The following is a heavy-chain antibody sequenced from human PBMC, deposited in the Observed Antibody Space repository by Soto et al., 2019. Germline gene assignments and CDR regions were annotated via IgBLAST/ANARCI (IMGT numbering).Heavy chain of an antibody. CDR3: ARQWLIPYFGMDV. J-gene: IGHJ6*02. CDR1: GGPISSYY. V-gene: IGHV4-59*01. D-gene: IGHD6-19*01. Sequence: SETLSLTCTVSGGPISSYYWSWIRQPPGKGLEWIGYIYYSGTTNYNPSHKSRVTISLDTSKNQSSLKLSSVTAADTAVYYCARQWLIPYFGMDVWGQGTTVTVSS. CDR2: IYYSGTT.